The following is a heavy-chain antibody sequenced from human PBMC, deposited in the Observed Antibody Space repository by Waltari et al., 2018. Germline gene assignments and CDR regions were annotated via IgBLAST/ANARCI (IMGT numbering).Heavy chain of an antibody. CDR1: GGSISSYY. V-gene: IGHV4-59*01. J-gene: IGHJ5*02. D-gene: IGHD3-3*01. CDR3: AREADFNWFDP. Sequence: QVQLQESGPGLVKPSETLSLTCTVSGGSISSYYWSWIRQPPGKGLEWIGYIYYSGSTNYNPSLKSRVTISVDTSKNQFSLKLSSVTAADTVVYYCAREADFNWFDPWGQGTLVTVSS. CDR2: IYYSGST.